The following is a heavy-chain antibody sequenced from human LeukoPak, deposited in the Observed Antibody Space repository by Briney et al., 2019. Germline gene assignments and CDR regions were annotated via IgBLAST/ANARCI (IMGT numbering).Heavy chain of an antibody. V-gene: IGHV4-59*01. CDR1: GGSISSYY. CDR3: ARDKGVGERSLGTYYFDY. Sequence: SETLSLTCTVSGGSISSYYWSWIRQPPGKGLEWIGYIYYSGSTNYNPSLKSRVTISVDTSKNQFSLKLSSVTAADTAVYYCARDKGVGERSLGTYYFDYWGQGTLVTVSS. J-gene: IGHJ4*02. CDR2: IYYSGST. D-gene: IGHD1-14*01.